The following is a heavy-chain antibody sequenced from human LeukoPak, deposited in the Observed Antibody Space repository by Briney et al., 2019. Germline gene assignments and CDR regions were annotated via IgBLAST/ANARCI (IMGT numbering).Heavy chain of an antibody. V-gene: IGHV4-34*01. CDR2: INRSGST. Sequence: SETLSLTCAVYGGSFSGYYWSWIRQPPGKGLEWIGEINRSGSTNYNPSLKSRVTISVDTSKNQFSLKLSSVTAADTAVYYCARDRREGYCSGGSCYEGWYFDYWGQGTLVTVSS. CDR3: ARDRREGYCSGGSCYEGWYFDY. CDR1: GGSFSGYY. D-gene: IGHD2-15*01. J-gene: IGHJ4*02.